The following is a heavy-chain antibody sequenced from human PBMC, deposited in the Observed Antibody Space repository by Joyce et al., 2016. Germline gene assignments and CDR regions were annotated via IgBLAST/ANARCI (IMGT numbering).Heavy chain of an antibody. CDR2: ISGSGGTT. J-gene: IGHJ6*02. V-gene: IGHV3-23*01. CDR1: GLTFSSYA. Sequence: EVQLLESGGGLVQPGGSLRLSCAASGLTFSSYAMNWVRQAPGRGLEWVSTISGSGGTTYYADSVKGRLTISRDNSKNTLYLEMNSRRAEDTAVYYCSKNIAAAGTRYYGMDVWGQGTTVTVSS. D-gene: IGHD6-13*01. CDR3: SKNIAAAGTRYYGMDV.